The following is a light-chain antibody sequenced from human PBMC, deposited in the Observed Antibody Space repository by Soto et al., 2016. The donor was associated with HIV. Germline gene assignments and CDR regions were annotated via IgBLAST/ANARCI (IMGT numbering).Light chain of an antibody. CDR3: QQYNTYWGT. V-gene: IGKV1-5*03. CDR2: QAS. CDR1: QYIGRW. Sequence: DIQMTQSPSTLSASVGDRVIITCRAGQYIGRWLAWYQQKPGRAPKLLISQASSLETGVPSRFGGSGSGTEFTLTISGVQPDDFATYYCQQYNTYWGTFGQGTKVE. J-gene: IGKJ1*01.